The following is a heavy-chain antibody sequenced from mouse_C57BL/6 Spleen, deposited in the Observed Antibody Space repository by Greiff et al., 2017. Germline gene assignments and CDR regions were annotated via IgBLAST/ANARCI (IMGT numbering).Heavy chain of an antibody. V-gene: IGHV5-4*03. J-gene: IGHJ4*01. Sequence: EVMLVESGGGLVKPGGSLKLSCAASGFTFSSYAMSWVRQTPEKRLEWVATISDGGSYTYYPDNVKGRFTISRDNAKNNLYLQMRHLKSEDTAMYYCARSMDGYQYYYAMDYGGQGTSVTVSS. CDR3: ARSMDGYQYYYAMDY. CDR1: GFTFSSYA. D-gene: IGHD2-3*01. CDR2: ISDGGSYT.